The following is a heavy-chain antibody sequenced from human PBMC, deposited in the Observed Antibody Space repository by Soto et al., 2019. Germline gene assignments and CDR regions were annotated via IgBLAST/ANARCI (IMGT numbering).Heavy chain of an antibody. CDR3: ARDGGYSYGFDYYYGMDV. Sequence: VSLRLSCAASGFTFSSYSMNWVRQAPGKGLEWVSSISSSSYIYYADSVKGRFTISRDNAKNSLYLQMNSLRAEDTAVCYCARDGGYSYGFDYYYGMDVWGQGTTVTAP. V-gene: IGHV3-21*01. D-gene: IGHD5-18*01. J-gene: IGHJ6*02. CDR2: ISSSSYI. CDR1: GFTFSSYS.